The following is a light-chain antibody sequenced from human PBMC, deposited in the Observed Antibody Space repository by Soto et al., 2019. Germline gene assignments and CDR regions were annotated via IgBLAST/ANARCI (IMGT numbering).Light chain of an antibody. Sequence: DIQVTHSPPTLSASVVDRVTITCRASQTISAWMAWYQQKPGKAPTLVVYDAPTLQSGVASRFSGSGSGTEVTLTISSLQTDDFATYYCQQYNSYPWTFGQGTKVDIK. CDR2: DAP. CDR3: QQYNSYPWT. J-gene: IGKJ1*01. V-gene: IGKV1-5*01. CDR1: QTISAW.